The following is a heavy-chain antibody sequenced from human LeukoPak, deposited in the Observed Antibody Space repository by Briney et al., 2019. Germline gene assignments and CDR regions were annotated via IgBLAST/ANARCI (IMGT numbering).Heavy chain of an antibody. D-gene: IGHD2-15*01. CDR1: GFTFSSYW. J-gene: IGHJ5*02. CDR3: ARVGCSRGSCYRWFDP. CDR2: INTDGSSI. Sequence: GGSLRLSCAASGFTFSSYWMHWVRQAPGKGLVWVSSINTDGSSISYAGSVRGRFIISRDNAKNTLYLQMNSLRGEDTAVYYCARVGCSRGSCYRWFDPWGQGTLVTVSS. V-gene: IGHV3-74*01.